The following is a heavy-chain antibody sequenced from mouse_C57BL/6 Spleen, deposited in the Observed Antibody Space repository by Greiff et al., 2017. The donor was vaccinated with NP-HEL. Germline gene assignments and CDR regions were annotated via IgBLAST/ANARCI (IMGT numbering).Heavy chain of an antibody. CDR3: ARQTYGSSYLDY. V-gene: IGHV5-6*01. D-gene: IGHD1-1*01. CDR2: ISSGGSYT. Sequence: EVQGVESGGDLVKPGGSLKLSCAASGFTFSSYGMSWVRQTPDKRLEWVATISSGGSYTYYPDSVKGRFTISRDNAKNTLYLQMSSLKSEDTAMYYCARQTYGSSYLDYWGQGTTLTVSS. CDR1: GFTFSSYG. J-gene: IGHJ2*01.